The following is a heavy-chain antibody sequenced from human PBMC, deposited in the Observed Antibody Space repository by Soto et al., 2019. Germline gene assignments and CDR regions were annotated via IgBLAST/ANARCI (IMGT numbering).Heavy chain of an antibody. CDR2: ISASGGNT. CDR1: AFTXSSYA. D-gene: IGHD5-18*01. V-gene: IGHV3-23*01. CDR3: AKDLSLRYSYGYDY. Sequence: PGGSLRLSCAASAFTXSSYAMSRFRQAPGKGLEWVSVISASGGNTYYADSAKGRFTISRDNSKNTVYPQMNSLRAEDTAVYYCAKDLSLRYSYGYDYWGQGTLVTVSS. J-gene: IGHJ4*02.